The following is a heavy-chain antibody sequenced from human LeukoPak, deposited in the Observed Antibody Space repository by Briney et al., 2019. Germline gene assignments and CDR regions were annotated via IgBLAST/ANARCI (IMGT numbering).Heavy chain of an antibody. D-gene: IGHD5-12*01. V-gene: IGHV3-23*01. CDR3: AKDRGYDFSYGMDL. CDR2: ISGSGGGT. Sequence: GGSLRLSCAASGFTFSSYWMCWVRQDPGKGLEWVSAISGSGGGTFYADSVKGRFTISRDNSKNTLYLQMNSLRAEDTAVYYCAKDRGYDFSYGMDLWGQGTTATVSS. J-gene: IGHJ6*02. CDR1: GFTFSSYW.